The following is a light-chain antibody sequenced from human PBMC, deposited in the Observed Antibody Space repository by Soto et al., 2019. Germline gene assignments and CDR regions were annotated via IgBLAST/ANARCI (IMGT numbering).Light chain of an antibody. J-gene: IGKJ1*01. CDR1: QSVNSGY. Sequence: EIVLMQSPGTLSLSPGERATLSCRASQSVNSGYLAWYQHTPGQAPRLLIYDTSTRATGIPDRFSGSVSGTDFTLTISRLEPEDFAVFYCQQYGSSPRTFGQGTKVEIK. CDR3: QQYGSSPRT. CDR2: DTS. V-gene: IGKV3-20*01.